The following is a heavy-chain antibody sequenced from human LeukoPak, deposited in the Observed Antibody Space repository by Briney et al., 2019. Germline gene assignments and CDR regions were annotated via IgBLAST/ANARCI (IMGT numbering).Heavy chain of an antibody. J-gene: IGHJ6*02. CDR2: INHSGST. CDR1: GGSFSVYY. CDR3: ARAVDIVVVPAAIETYYYYGMDV. V-gene: IGHV4-34*01. D-gene: IGHD2-2*02. Sequence: PSETLSLTCAVYGGSFSVYYWSWIRQPPGKGLEWIGEINHSGSTNYNPSLKSRVTISVDTSKNQFSLKLSSVTAADTAVYYCARAVDIVVVPAAIETYYYYGMDVWGQGTTVTVSS.